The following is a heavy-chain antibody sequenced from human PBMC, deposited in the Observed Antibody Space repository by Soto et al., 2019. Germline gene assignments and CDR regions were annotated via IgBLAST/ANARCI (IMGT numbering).Heavy chain of an antibody. V-gene: IGHV3-30*18. CDR3: AKDFGILTGMGHYYYYGMDV. J-gene: IGHJ6*02. CDR1: GFTFSSYG. Sequence: GGSLRLSCAASGFTFSSYGMHWVRQAPGKGLEWVAVIPYDGSNKYYADSVKGRFTISRDNSKNTLYLQMNSLRAEDTAVYYCAKDFGILTGMGHYYYYGMDVWGQGTTVTVSS. D-gene: IGHD3-9*01. CDR2: IPYDGSNK.